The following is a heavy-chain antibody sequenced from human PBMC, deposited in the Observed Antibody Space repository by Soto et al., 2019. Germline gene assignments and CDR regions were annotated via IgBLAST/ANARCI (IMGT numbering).Heavy chain of an antibody. Sequence: EVHLVESGGGLVKPGGSLRLSCAASGFTFSTYTMNWFRQAPGKRLEWVASISSSSTYIYYADSLKGRFTISRDNVKNSLFLQMNSLRAEDTAVYYCARDLEGSTIFGVVDFWVQGILATVSS. CDR1: GFTFSTYT. CDR3: ARDLEGSTIFGVVDF. D-gene: IGHD3-3*01. V-gene: IGHV3-21*01. CDR2: ISSSSTYI. J-gene: IGHJ4*02.